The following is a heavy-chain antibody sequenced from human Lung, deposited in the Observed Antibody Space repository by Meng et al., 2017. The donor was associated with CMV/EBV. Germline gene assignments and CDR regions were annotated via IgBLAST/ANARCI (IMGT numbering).Heavy chain of an antibody. V-gene: IGHV1-69*05. CDR1: GDTFSNYA. J-gene: IGHJ2*01. CDR3: ATHDFLRGHWYFDL. CDR2: IIPIFGTT. Sequence: ASGDTFSNYAISWVRQAPGKGLEWMGGIIPIFGTTNSAQKFQGRVTITTDESRSTAYMELSSLTSEDTAVYYCATHDFLRGHWYFDLWGRGTLVTVSS. D-gene: IGHD3/OR15-3a*01.